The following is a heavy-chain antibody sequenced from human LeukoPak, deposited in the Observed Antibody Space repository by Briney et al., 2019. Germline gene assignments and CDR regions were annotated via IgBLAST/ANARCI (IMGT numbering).Heavy chain of an antibody. CDR2: IYYSGST. V-gene: IGHV4-59*12. CDR3: ARGGGDVYNVFDY. J-gene: IGHJ4*02. Sequence: SETLSLTCTVSGGSISSYYWSWIRQPPGKGLEWIGYIYYSGSTNYNPSLKSRVTISVDTSKNQFSLKLSSVSAADRAVYYCARGGGDVYNVFDYWGQGTLVTVSS. D-gene: IGHD5-24*01. CDR1: GGSISSYY.